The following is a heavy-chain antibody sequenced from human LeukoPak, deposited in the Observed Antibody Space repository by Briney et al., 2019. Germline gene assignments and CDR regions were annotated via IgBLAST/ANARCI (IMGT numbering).Heavy chain of an antibody. CDR2: ISSGGII. CDR3: AKAGDIVTTIPFDY. V-gene: IGHV3-23*01. Sequence: GGSLRLSCAASGFIFSSYAMSWVRQAPGKGLEWVSGISSGGIIYYADSVRGRFTISRDSSKNTAYLQMNSLRAVDTAIYYCAKAGDIVTTIPFDYWGQGTLVTVSS. D-gene: IGHD5-12*01. J-gene: IGHJ4*02. CDR1: GFIFSSYA.